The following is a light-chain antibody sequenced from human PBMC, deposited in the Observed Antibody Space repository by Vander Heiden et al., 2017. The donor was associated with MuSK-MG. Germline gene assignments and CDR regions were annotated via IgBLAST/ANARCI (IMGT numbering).Light chain of an antibody. CDR3: QQYNNYSSYT. Sequence: DNQMTQSPSTLSASVGDRVTISCRASQRIGTWLAWYQQRPGKAPKLLIYDASSWESGVPSRFSGSGYGTDFTLTISSRQPDDFASYYCQQYNNYSSYTFGQGTKLEI. J-gene: IGKJ2*01. CDR1: QRIGTW. CDR2: DAS. V-gene: IGKV1-5*01.